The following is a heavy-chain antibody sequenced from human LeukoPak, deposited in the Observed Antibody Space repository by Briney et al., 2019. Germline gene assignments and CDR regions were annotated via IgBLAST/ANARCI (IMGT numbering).Heavy chain of an antibody. D-gene: IGHD3-10*01. J-gene: IGHJ5*02. CDR2: INHSGST. CDR3: ARSGFRLTMVRGVITEGWFDP. CDR1: GGSFSGYY. V-gene: IGHV4-34*01. Sequence: SATLSLTCAVYGGSFSGYYWSWIRQPPGKGLEWIGEINHSGSTNYNPSLKSRVTISVDTSKNQFSLKLSSVTAADTAVYYCARSGFRLTMVRGVITEGWFDPWGQGTLVTVSS.